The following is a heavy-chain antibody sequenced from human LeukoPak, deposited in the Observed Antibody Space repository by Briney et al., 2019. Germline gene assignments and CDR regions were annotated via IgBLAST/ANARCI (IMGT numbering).Heavy chain of an antibody. V-gene: IGHV1-2*02. Sequence: ASVKVSCKASGYTFTGYYMHWVRQAPGQGLEWMGWINPNSGGTNYAQKFQGRVTMTRDTSISTAYMELSRLRSDDTAVYYCAKEIQLWXQYYGXDVGGKGTTVTV. CDR3: AKEIQLWXQYYGXDV. CDR1: GYTFTGYY. J-gene: IGHJ6*04. D-gene: IGHD5-18*01. CDR2: INPNSGGT.